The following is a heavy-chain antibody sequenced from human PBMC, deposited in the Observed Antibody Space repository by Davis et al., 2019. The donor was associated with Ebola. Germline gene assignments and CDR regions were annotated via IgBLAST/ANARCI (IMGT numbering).Heavy chain of an antibody. V-gene: IGHV4-31*03. CDR3: ARAVVAAAYYAYYGLDV. CDR2: IYYSGTT. Sequence: PSETLSLTCSVSGGSIASGGYYWSWIRQHPGKGLEWIGHIYYSGTTYYSPSLKSRVIISVDTSKNQFSLNLTSVTAADTAVYYCARAVVAAAYYAYYGLDVWGQGTMVTVSS. D-gene: IGHD2-15*01. CDR1: GGSIASGGYY. J-gene: IGHJ6*02.